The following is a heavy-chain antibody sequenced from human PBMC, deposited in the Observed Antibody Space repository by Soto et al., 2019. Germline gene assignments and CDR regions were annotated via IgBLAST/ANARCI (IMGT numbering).Heavy chain of an antibody. J-gene: IGHJ5*02. Sequence: QVQLVQSGAEVKNPGASVIVSCWTSGYTFIGYDINWLRQATGQGLEWMGWINPDSGNTGYSQKFQGRLTMTRDTSTRTAYMELINLRSEDTAVYYCARGGKTMREVHWLDPWGRVTQVTVS. D-gene: IGHD2-2*01. CDR1: GYTFIGYD. CDR2: INPDSGNT. CDR3: ARGGKTMREVHWLDP. V-gene: IGHV1-8*01.